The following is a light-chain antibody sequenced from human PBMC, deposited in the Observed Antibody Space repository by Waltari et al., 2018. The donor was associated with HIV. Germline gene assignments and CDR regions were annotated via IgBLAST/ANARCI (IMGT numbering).Light chain of an antibody. CDR1: SGNSSYA. V-gene: IGLV4-69*01. Sequence: QVVLTQAPSASASLGISVHFTCTLRSGNSSYAIAWDQQPPGKGPRYLMKLHSDGSHNRGDGIPDRFSGSSCGAERHLIISSLHSDDEADYYCQTWGSGIVIFGGGTKLTVL. J-gene: IGLJ2*01. CDR2: LHSDGSH. CDR3: QTWGSGIVI.